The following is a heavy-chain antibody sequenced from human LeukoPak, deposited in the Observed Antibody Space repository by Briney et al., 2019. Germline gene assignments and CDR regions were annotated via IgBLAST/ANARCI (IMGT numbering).Heavy chain of an antibody. D-gene: IGHD6-13*01. CDR2: INDRGDDT. CDR1: GFTFSSYA. CDR3: AKGGSSSWYRIDYMDV. J-gene: IGHJ6*03. V-gene: IGHV3-23*01. Sequence: GGSLRLSCATSGFTFSSYAMSWVRQAPGKGLEWVSSINDRGDDTYYADSVKGRFTISRDNSKNTLYLQMNSLRAEDTAVYYCAKGGSSSWYRIDYMDVWGKGTTVTVSS.